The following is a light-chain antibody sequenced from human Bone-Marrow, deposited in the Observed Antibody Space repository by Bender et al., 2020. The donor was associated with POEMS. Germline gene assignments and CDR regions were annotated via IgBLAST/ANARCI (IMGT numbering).Light chain of an antibody. CDR3: QCDGTYWM. V-gene: IGLV3-25*03. CDR2: KDT. CDR1: SLAKQY. Sequence: SYELTQPPSVSVSPGQTARITCSGESLAKQYVYWYQQKPGQAPVLLIYKDTYRPSGIPERFSGSSSGTTVTLAISGVQAEDEADYYCQCDGTYWMFGGGTKLTVL. J-gene: IGLJ3*02.